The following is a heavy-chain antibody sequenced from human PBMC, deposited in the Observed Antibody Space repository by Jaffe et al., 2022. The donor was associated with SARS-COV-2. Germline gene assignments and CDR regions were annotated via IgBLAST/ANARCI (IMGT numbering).Heavy chain of an antibody. CDR2: IYYSGST. D-gene: IGHD4-17*01. V-gene: IGHV4-59*01. J-gene: IGHJ4*02. CDR1: GGSISSYY. CDR3: AYGTYGTLDY. Sequence: QVQLQESGPGLVKPSETLSLTCTVSGGSISSYYWSWIRQPPGKGLEWIGYIYYSGSTNYNPSLKSRVTISVDTSKNQFSLKLSSVTAADTAVYYCAYGTYGTLDYWGQGTLVTVSS.